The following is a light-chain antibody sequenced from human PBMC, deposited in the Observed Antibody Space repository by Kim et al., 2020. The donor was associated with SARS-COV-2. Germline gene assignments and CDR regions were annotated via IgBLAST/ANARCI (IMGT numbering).Light chain of an antibody. CDR2: YDD. V-gene: IGLV3-21*04. CDR1: DIGSKR. J-gene: IGLJ3*02. Sequence: SYELTQPPSMSVAPGQTAKITCGGNDIGSKRVHWYQQRPGRAPVLVIYYDDDRPSGIPERFSGSNSGNTATLTVSRVEAGDEADYYCQVWDDNTNHVVFAGGTQLTVL. CDR3: QVWDDNTNHVV.